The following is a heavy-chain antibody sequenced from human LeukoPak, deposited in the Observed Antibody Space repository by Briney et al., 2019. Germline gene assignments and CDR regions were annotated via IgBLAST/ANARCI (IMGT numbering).Heavy chain of an antibody. V-gene: IGHV4-61*02. J-gene: IGHJ6*04. CDR3: ARDNLGRGFGELFSGGMDV. Sequence: SSETLSLTCTVSGYSINNGYYWSWIRQPAGKGLEWIGRIYTSGSTNYNPSLKSRVTISVDTSKNQFSLKLSSVTAADTAVYYCARDNLGRGFGELFSGGMDVWGKGTTVTISS. D-gene: IGHD3-10*01. CDR2: IYTSGST. CDR1: GYSINNGYY.